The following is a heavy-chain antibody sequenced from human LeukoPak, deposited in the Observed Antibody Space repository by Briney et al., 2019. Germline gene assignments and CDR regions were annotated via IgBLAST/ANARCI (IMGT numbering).Heavy chain of an antibody. J-gene: IGHJ3*02. CDR3: AKTLTMVPDDAFDI. V-gene: IGHV3-33*06. Sequence: GGSLRLSCAASGFTFSSYGMHWVRQAPGKGLEWVAVIWYDGSNKYYADSVKGRFTISRDNSKNTLYLQMNSLRAEDTAVYYCAKTLTMVPDDAFDIWGQGTMVTVSS. CDR1: GFTFSSYG. CDR2: IWYDGSNK. D-gene: IGHD3-10*01.